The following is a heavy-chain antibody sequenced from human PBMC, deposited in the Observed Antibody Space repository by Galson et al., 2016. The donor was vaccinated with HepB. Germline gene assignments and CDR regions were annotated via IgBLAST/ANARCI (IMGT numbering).Heavy chain of an antibody. J-gene: IGHJ6*02. CDR3: ARGGTGRLAYYYYGMDV. V-gene: IGHV3-30*04. CDR1: GFTFRYFS. Sequence: SLRLSCAASGFTFRYFSIHWVRQAPGKGLEWVTIISDDGSSKYYADYVKGRFTISRDNSKNTVNLQMNNLRTEDTAVYYCARGGTGRLAYYYYGMDVRGPGTTVTVSS. CDR2: ISDDGSSK. D-gene: IGHD1-1*01.